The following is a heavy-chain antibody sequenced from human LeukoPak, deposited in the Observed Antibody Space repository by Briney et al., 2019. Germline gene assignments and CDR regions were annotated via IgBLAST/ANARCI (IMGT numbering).Heavy chain of an antibody. V-gene: IGHV3-30*02. Sequence: PGGSLRLSCAASGFTFSSYGMHWVRQAPGKGLEWVAVIWYDGSNKYYADSVKGRFTISRDNSKNTLYLQMNSLRAEDTAVYYCAKEYSITMIVDIRYYYYGMDVWGQGTTVTVSS. CDR3: AKEYSITMIVDIRYYYYGMDV. CDR2: IWYDGSNK. D-gene: IGHD3-22*01. CDR1: GFTFSSYG. J-gene: IGHJ6*02.